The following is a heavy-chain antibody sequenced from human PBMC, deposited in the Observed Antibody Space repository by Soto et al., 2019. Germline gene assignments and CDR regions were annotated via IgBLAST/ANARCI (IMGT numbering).Heavy chain of an antibody. Sequence: PGGSLRLSCATSGFTFSSYWMHWVRQAPGKGLVWVSRINSDGSSTSYADSVKGRFTISRDNAKNTLYLQMISLRAEDTAVYYCARPPYCSGTNCYVPRWGQGTLVTVSS. D-gene: IGHD2-2*01. CDR2: INSDGSST. CDR1: GFTFSSYW. V-gene: IGHV3-74*01. J-gene: IGHJ4*02. CDR3: ARPPYCSGTNCYVPR.